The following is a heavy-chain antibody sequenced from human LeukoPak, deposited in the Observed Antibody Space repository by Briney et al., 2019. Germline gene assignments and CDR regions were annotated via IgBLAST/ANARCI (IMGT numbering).Heavy chain of an antibody. Sequence: SETLSLTCAVYGGSFSGYYWSWIRQPPGKGLEWIGEINHSGSTNYNPSLKSRVTISVDTSKNQFSLKLSSVTPVDTAVYYCARIYNDTSGNHNQAFDMWGQGTMVTVSS. CDR1: GGSFSGYY. CDR3: ARIYNDTSGNHNQAFDM. V-gene: IGHV4-34*01. J-gene: IGHJ3*02. CDR2: INHSGST. D-gene: IGHD3-22*01.